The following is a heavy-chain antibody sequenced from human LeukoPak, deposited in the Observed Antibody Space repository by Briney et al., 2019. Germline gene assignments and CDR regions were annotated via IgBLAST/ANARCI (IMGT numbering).Heavy chain of an antibody. CDR3: AGGRTDIVVVPATLRNYYFDY. Sequence: ASVKVSCKASGYILTDYYMHWVRQAPGHGLEWMGWINPKTGDADFAQKFQGRVTMSRDTSISTAYMALSRLKSDDTAVYYCAGGRTDIVVVPATLRNYYFDYWGQGTLVTVSS. CDR1: GYILTDYY. D-gene: IGHD2-2*01. V-gene: IGHV1-2*02. CDR2: INPKTGDA. J-gene: IGHJ4*02.